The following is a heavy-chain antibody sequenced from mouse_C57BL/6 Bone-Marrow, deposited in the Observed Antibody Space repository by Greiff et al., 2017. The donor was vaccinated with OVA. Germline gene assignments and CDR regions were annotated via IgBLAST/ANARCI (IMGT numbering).Heavy chain of an antibody. CDR2: IDPESGDT. J-gene: IGHJ2*01. CDR3: TTGPVSYYFDY. D-gene: IGHD6-2*01. V-gene: IGHV14-4*01. CDR1: GFNIKDDY. Sequence: EVQLQQSGAELVRPGASVKLSCTASGFNIKDDYMHWVKQRPEQGLEWIGWIDPESGDTEYASKFQGKATITGDTSSNTAYLQLSSLTSEDTAVYYCTTGPVSYYFDYWGQGTTLTVSS.